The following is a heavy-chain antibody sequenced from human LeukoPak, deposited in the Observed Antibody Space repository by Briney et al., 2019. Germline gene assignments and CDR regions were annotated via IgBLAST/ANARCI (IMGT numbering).Heavy chain of an antibody. J-gene: IGHJ4*02. CDR3: ARELWDFDWLSQRPFDY. CDR2: ISYDGSNK. Sequence: GGSLRLSCAASGFTFSSHAMHWVRQAPGKGLEWVAVISYDGSNKYYADSVKGRFTISRDNSKNTLYLQMNSLRAEDTAVYYCARELWDFDWLSQRPFDYWGQGTLVTVSS. CDR1: GFTFSSHA. D-gene: IGHD3-9*01. V-gene: IGHV3-30-3*01.